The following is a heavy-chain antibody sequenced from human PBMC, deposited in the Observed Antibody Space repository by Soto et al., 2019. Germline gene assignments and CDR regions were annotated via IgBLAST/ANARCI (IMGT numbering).Heavy chain of an antibody. CDR3: AKLGSLSIAALLDY. D-gene: IGHD6-6*01. CDR1: GFTFSSYA. CDR2: ISGSGGST. V-gene: IGHV3-23*01. Sequence: EVQLLESGGGLVQPGGSLRLSCAASGFTFSSYAMSWVRQAPGKGLEWVSAISGSGGSTYYADSVKGRFTISRDNSKNPLYLQMNSLRAEDTAVYYCAKLGSLSIAALLDYWGQGTLVTVSS. J-gene: IGHJ4*02.